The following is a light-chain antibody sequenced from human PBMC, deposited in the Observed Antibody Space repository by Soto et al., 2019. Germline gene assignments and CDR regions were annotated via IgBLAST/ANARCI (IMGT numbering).Light chain of an antibody. Sequence: QSALTQPASVSGSPGQSITISCTGTSSDVGGYNYVSWYQQHPGKAPKLMIYDVSNRPSGVSNRFSGSKSGNTASQTISWIQAEDEADYYCSSYTSSYTLVFGGGTKVTVL. CDR2: DVS. CDR3: SSYTSSYTLV. CDR1: SSDVGGYNY. V-gene: IGLV2-14*01. J-gene: IGLJ2*01.